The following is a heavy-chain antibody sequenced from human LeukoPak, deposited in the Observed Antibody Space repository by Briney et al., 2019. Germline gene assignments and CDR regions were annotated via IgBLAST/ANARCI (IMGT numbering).Heavy chain of an antibody. CDR1: GFTFSSYS. J-gene: IGHJ4*02. V-gene: IGHV3-21*01. D-gene: IGHD5-24*01. CDR3: ARHTSRDGYGSHY. CDR2: ISSSSSYI. Sequence: GGSLRLSCAASGFTFSSYSMNWVRQAPGKGLEWVSSISSSSSYIYYADSVKGRFTISRDNAKNSLYLQMNSLTAEDTAVYYCARHTSRDGYGSHYWGQGTLVTVSS.